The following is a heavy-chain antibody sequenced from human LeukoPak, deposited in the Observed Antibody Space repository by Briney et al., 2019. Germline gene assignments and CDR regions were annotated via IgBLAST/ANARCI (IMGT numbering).Heavy chain of an antibody. CDR1: GYTFTSYG. J-gene: IGHJ6*02. D-gene: IGHD6-19*01. V-gene: IGHV1-2*02. Sequence: ASVKVSCKASGYTFTSYGISWVRQAPGQGLEWMGWMNPNSGGTNYAQKFQGRVTMTRDTSISTAYMELSRLRSDDTAVYYCARDVCPAYSSGWCYYGMDVWGQGTTVTVSS. CDR2: MNPNSGGT. CDR3: ARDVCPAYSSGWCYYGMDV.